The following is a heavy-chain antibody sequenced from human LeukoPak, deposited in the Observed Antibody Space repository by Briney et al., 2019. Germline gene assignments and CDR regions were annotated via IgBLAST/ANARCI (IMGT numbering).Heavy chain of an antibody. D-gene: IGHD5-18*01. CDR2: IYYSGSI. CDR3: ASGYSYGPLDY. J-gene: IGHJ4*02. Sequence: PSETLSLTCTVSGASSSSSYCSWIRQPPGKGLEWIGYIYYSGSINYNPSLKSRVTISVDTSKNQFSLKLSSVTAADTAVYYCASGYSYGPLDYWGQGTLVTVSS. V-gene: IGHV4-59*01. CDR1: GASSSSSY.